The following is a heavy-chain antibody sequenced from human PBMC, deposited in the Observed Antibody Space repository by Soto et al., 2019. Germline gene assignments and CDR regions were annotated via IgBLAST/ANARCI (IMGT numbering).Heavy chain of an antibody. V-gene: IGHV3-30*04. D-gene: IGHD3-16*02. J-gene: IGHJ4*02. CDR2: ISYDGSNK. CDR1: GFTFSSHT. CDR3: ARDRLRLGELSLLGYFDY. Sequence: QVPLEESGGGVVQPGRSLRLSCAASGFTFSSHTMHWVRQAPGKGLEWVASISYDGSNKYYADSVKGRFTISRDNSKNTLSLQMDSLRADDTAVYYCARDRLRLGELSLLGYFDYWGQGTLVTVSS.